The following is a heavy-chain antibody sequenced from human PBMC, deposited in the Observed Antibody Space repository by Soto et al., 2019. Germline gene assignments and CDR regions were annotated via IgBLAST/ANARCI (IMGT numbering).Heavy chain of an antibody. CDR1: GFTFSSYG. CDR2: IWYDGSNK. V-gene: IGHV3-33*01. D-gene: IGHD4-17*01. CDR3: ARDGAYSDYFITYYFDY. J-gene: IGHJ4*02. Sequence: LRLSCAASGFTFSSYGMHWVRQAPGKGLEWVAVIWYDGSNKYYADSVKGRFTISRDNSKNTLYLQMNSLRAEDTAVYYCARDGAYSDYFITYYFDYWGQGTLVTVSS.